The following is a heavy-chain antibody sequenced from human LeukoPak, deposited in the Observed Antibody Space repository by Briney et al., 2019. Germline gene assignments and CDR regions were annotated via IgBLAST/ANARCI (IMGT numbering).Heavy chain of an antibody. CDR1: GFTFSSYA. J-gene: IGHJ4*02. V-gene: IGHV3-64D*09. CDR3: VKVGRYCSSTSCYWVDDY. Sequence: PGGSLRLSCSASGFTFSSYAMHWVRQAPGKGLEYVAAISSNGGSTYYADSVKGRFTISRDNSKNTLYLQMSSLRAGDTAVYYCVKVGRYCSSTSCYWVDDYWGQGTLVTVSS. D-gene: IGHD2-2*01. CDR2: ISSNGGST.